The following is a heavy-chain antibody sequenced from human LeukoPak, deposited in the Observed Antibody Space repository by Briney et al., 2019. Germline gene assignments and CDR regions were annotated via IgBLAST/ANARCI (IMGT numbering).Heavy chain of an antibody. D-gene: IGHD4-17*01. Sequence: GGSLRLSCAVSGFTFSSCSVNWVRQAPGKGLEWISYISVGSYTIYYADSVKGRFTISRDDAKNSLYLQMNSLRDGDTAVYYCARDLDYAFDYWGQGTLVTVSS. CDR1: GFTFSSCS. J-gene: IGHJ4*02. CDR2: ISVGSYTI. CDR3: ARDLDYAFDY. V-gene: IGHV3-48*02.